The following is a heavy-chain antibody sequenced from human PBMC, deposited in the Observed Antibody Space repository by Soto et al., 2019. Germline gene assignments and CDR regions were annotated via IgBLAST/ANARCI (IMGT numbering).Heavy chain of an antibody. CDR1: GGSISSGGYY. CDR2: IYYSGST. CDR3: ARLPDY. V-gene: IGHV4-31*03. J-gene: IGHJ4*02. Sequence: QVQLQESGPGLVKPSQTLSLTCTVSGGSISSGGYYWRWSRQHPWTGLEWIGYIYYSGSTYYNPSLKSRVTISVATSKNQFSLKLISVTAAATALYYCARLPDYWGQGTLVTVSS.